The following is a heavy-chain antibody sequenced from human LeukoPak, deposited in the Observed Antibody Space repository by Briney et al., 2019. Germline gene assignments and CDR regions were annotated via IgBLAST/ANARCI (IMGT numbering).Heavy chain of an antibody. Sequence: GGSLRLSCAASGFTVSSNYMSWVRQAPGKGLEWVSVIYSGGSTYYADSVKGRFTISRDNSKNTLYLQMNSLRAEDMAVYYCARDSRAAAGFDYWGQGTLVTVSS. J-gene: IGHJ4*02. CDR3: ARDSRAAAGFDY. V-gene: IGHV3-53*01. CDR2: IYSGGST. CDR1: GFTVSSNY. D-gene: IGHD6-13*01.